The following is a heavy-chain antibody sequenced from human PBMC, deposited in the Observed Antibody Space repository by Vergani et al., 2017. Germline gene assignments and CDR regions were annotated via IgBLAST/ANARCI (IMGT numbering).Heavy chain of an antibody. CDR3: ARGLAYCGGDCYSGVDY. D-gene: IGHD2-21*02. V-gene: IGHV3-7*03. CDR1: GFTFSSYW. J-gene: IGHJ4*02. Sequence: EVQLVESGGGLVQPGGSLRLSCAASGFTFSSYWMSWVRQAPGKGLEWVANIKQDGSEKYYVDSVKGRFTISRDNAKNSLYLQMNSLRAEDTAVYYCARGLAYCGGDCYSGVDYWGQGTLVTVSS. CDR2: IKQDGSEK.